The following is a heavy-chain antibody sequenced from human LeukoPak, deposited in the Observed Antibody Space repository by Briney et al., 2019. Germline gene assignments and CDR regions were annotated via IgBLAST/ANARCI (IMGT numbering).Heavy chain of an antibody. CDR3: ARSPNPRYCSSNSCYYHGMDV. V-gene: IGHV4-61*02. J-gene: IGHJ6*02. Sequence: PSQTLSLTCTVSGCSISSGSYYWSCIRQPAGKGLEWIVRIYTSGSTNYNPSLKNPVTITGEPSQKQFSLKLSSVTAGDTAVYYWARSPNPRYCSSNSCYYHGMDVWAQGPTVTVPS. D-gene: IGHD2-2*01. CDR2: IYTSGST. CDR1: GCSISSGSYY.